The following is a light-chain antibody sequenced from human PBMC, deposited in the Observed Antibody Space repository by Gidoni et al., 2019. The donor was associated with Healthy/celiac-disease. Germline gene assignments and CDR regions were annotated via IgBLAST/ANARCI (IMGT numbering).Light chain of an antibody. CDR2: DAS. V-gene: IGKV3-11*01. CDR3: QQRSNWPPMYT. CDR1: QSVSSY. Sequence: EIVFTQSPATLSLSPGERATLSCRASQSVSSYLAWYQQKPGQAPRLLIYDASNRATGIPARFSGSGSGTDFTLTISSLEPEEFAVYCQQRSNWPPMYTFGQGTKLEIK. J-gene: IGKJ2*01.